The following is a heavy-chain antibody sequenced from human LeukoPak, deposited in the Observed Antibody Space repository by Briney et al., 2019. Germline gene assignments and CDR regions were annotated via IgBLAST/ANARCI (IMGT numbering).Heavy chain of an antibody. CDR2: INHSGST. J-gene: IGHJ5*02. Sequence: SETLSLTCAVYGGSFSGYYWSWIRQPPGKGLEWIGEINHSGSTNYNPSLKSRVTISVDTSKNQFSLKLSSVTAADTAVYYCARAIIGRRWFDPWGQGALVIVSS. CDR3: ARAIIGRRWFDP. D-gene: IGHD2/OR15-2a*01. CDR1: GGSFSGYY. V-gene: IGHV4-34*01.